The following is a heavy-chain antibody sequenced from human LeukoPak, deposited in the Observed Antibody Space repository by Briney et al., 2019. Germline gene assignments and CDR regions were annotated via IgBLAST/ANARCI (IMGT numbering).Heavy chain of an antibody. CDR2: INGNGGST. V-gene: IGHV3-20*01. CDR1: GFTFDDYG. CDR3: ARGDTSMVPPAFDY. J-gene: IGHJ4*02. Sequence: GGSLGLSCAASGFTFDDYGMSWVRHAPGKGLEWVSGINGNGGSTVYADSVKGRFTISRDNAKNSLYLQMNSLRAEDTALYHYARGDTSMVPPAFDYWGQGTLVTVSS. D-gene: IGHD5-18*01.